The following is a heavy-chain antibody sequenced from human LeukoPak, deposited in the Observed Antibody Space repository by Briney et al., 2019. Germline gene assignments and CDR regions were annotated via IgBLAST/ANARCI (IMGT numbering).Heavy chain of an antibody. CDR2: IRFDATVE. J-gene: IGHJ5*02. CDR3: ARELTPQRPLDP. D-gene: IGHD1-26*01. CDR1: GFTLSNYA. Sequence: GGSLRLSCATSGFTLSNYAMHWVRQAPGKGLEWVAFIRFDATVEFYADSVMGRFTISRDTPINILFLDMDSLRPEDTAMYYCARELTPQRPLDPGGQGTLVTVPS. V-gene: IGHV3-30*02.